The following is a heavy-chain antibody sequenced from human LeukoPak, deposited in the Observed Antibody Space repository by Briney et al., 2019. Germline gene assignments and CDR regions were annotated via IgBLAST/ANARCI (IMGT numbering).Heavy chain of an antibody. J-gene: IGHJ5*02. V-gene: IGHV3-9*01. CDR3: TKEGLPSGSYWSAWFDP. CDR2: ISWNSGSI. D-gene: IGHD3-10*01. Sequence: GRSLRLSCAASGFTFDDYAMHWVRQAPGKGLEWVSGISWNSGSIGYADSVKGRFTISRDNAKNSLYLQMNSLRADDTAVYYCTKEGLPSGSYWSAWFDPWGQGTLVTVSS. CDR1: GFTFDDYA.